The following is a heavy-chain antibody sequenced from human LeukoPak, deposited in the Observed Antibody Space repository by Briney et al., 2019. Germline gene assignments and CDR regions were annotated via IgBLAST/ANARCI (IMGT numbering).Heavy chain of an antibody. V-gene: IGHV3-30*04. CDR2: ISYDESNQ. Sequence: GGSLRLSCAASGFTVSSYAIHWVRQAPGKGLERGAVISYDESNQYYADSVKGRFTISRDNAKNSLYLQMNSLRAEDTAVYYCARVQFGEFTGAFDYWGQGTLVTVSS. D-gene: IGHD3-10*01. CDR1: GFTVSSYA. CDR3: ARVQFGEFTGAFDY. J-gene: IGHJ4*02.